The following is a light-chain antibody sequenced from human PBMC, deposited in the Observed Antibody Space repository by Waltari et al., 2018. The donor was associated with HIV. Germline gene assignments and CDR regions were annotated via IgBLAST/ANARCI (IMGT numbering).Light chain of an antibody. CDR1: QSVSSN. CDR2: GSS. J-gene: IGKJ4*01. Sequence: EIVMTQSPATLSVSPGERATLSCRASQSVSSNLAWYQQKPGQAPRLLIYGSSTRANGIPARFSGRGSGTEFSLTISSLQSEDFAVYYCQQYNNWPPLTFGGGTKVEIK. CDR3: QQYNNWPPLT. V-gene: IGKV3-15*01.